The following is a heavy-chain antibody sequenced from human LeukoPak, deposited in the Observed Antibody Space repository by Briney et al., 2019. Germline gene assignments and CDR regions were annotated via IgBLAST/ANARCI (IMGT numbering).Heavy chain of an antibody. D-gene: IGHD1-26*01. V-gene: IGHV4-61*08. CDR1: GASVGSAGYY. CDR3: ARTQSQSGSYRYYFGY. J-gene: IGHJ4*02. Sequence: SETLSLTCTVSGASVGSAGYYWSWIRQPPGGGLEWIGYIYYISNTNYNPSLKSRVTMSVDPSKSQFSLKLNSVTAADTAVYYCARTQSQSGSYRYYFGYWGQGTLVTVSS. CDR2: IYYISNT.